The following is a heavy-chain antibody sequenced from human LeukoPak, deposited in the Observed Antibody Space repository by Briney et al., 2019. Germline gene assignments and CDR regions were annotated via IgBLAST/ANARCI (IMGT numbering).Heavy chain of an antibody. V-gene: IGHV3-33*08. D-gene: IGHD2-15*01. Sequence: GGSLRLSCAAPGFTFSSYGMRWVRQAPGKGLEWVAVIWYDGSNKYYADSVKGRFTISRDNSKNTLYLQMNSLRAEDTAVYYCARRSGGSAWFDPWGQGTLVTVSS. CDR3: ARRSGGSAWFDP. CDR1: GFTFSSYG. J-gene: IGHJ5*02. CDR2: IWYDGSNK.